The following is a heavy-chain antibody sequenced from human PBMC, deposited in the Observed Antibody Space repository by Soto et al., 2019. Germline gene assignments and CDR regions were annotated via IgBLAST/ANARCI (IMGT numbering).Heavy chain of an antibody. J-gene: IGHJ4*02. D-gene: IGHD2-15*01. CDR1: GGSISSGGYY. Sequence: QVQLQESGPGLVKPSQTLSLTCTVSGGSISSGGYYWSWIRQHPGKGLEWIGYIYYSGSTYYNPSLRRRVTISVDTSKNQFSLKLSSVTAADTAGYYCARVVQDGSRYTFDYWGQGSLVSVSS. CDR3: ARVVQDGSRYTFDY. V-gene: IGHV4-31*03. CDR2: IYYSGST.